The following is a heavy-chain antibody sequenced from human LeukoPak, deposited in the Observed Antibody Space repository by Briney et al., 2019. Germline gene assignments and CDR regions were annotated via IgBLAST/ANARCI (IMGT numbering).Heavy chain of an antibody. CDR2: FDPEDGET. J-gene: IGHJ4*02. CDR1: GYTLTELS. D-gene: IGHD3-10*01. CDR3: ATEYYYGSGSYYQRGFDY. Sequence: ASVKVSCKVSGYTLTELSMHWVRQAPGTGLEWMGGFDPEDGETIYAQKFQGRVTMTEDTSTDTAYMELSSLRSEDTAVYYCATEYYYGSGSYYQRGFDYWGQGTLATVSS. V-gene: IGHV1-24*01.